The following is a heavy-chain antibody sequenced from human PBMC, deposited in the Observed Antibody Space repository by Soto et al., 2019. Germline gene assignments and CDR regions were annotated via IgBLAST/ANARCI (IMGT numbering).Heavy chain of an antibody. CDR1: GGTFSSDA. D-gene: IGHD3-10*01. CDR2: IIPILGTA. Sequence: QVQLVQSGAEVKKPGSSVKVSCKASGGTFSSDAISWVRQAPGQGLEWMGGIIPILGTAKYAEKFQGRVTITADESTSTAYMDRSSRTSEDTAVYFCARDWGGNTHFFDYWGQGTMVTVSS. V-gene: IGHV1-69*11. CDR3: ARDWGGNTHFFDY. J-gene: IGHJ4*02.